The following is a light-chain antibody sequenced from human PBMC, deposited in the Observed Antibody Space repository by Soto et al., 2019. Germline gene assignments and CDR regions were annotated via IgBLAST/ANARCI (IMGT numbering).Light chain of an antibody. CDR3: SSYAGSSNV. CDR1: SSDVGGYNY. J-gene: IGLJ1*01. CDR2: EVN. V-gene: IGLV2-8*01. Sequence: QSVLAQPPSASGPPGQSVAISWTGTSSDVGGYNYVSWYQQHPGKAPKLMIYEVNKRPSGVPDRFSGSKSGNTASLTVSGLQAEDEADYYCSSYAGSSNVFGTGTKV.